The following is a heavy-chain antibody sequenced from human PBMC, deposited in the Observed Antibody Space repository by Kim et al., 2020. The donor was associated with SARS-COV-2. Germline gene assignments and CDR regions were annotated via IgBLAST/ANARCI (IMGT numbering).Heavy chain of an antibody. CDR3: ARRFDI. CDR1: GGSFSGYY. V-gene: IGHV4-34*01. CDR2: ITYSART. J-gene: IGHJ3*02. Sequence: SETLSLTCAVYGGSFSGYYWSWIRQLPGKGLEWIGEITYSARTNYNPSLKSRVTISVDTSKNQFSLKLRSVTAADTAVYYCARRFDIWGQGTMVTVSS.